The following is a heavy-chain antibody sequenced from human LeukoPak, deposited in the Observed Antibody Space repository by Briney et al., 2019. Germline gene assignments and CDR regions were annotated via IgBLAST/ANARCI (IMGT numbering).Heavy chain of an antibody. D-gene: IGHD2-15*01. J-gene: IGHJ4*02. CDR2: ISSSGSTI. V-gene: IGHV3-48*03. Sequence: GGSLRLSCAASGFTFSSYEMNWVRQAPGKGLEWVSYISSSGSTIYYADSVKGRFTISRDNAKNSLYLQMNSLRAEDTAVYYCARDSGERVVVVAATLSYPDYFDYWGQGTLVTVSS. CDR3: ARDSGERVVVVAATLSYPDYFDY. CDR1: GFTFSSYE.